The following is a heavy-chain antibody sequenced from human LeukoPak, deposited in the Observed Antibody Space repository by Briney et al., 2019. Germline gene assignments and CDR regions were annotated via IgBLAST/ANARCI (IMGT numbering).Heavy chain of an antibody. J-gene: IGHJ4*02. V-gene: IGHV3-66*01. Sequence: GSLRPFCAASGFTVRSNLLRRVRPASGEGVEWVSVIYSGGSTYYADSVKGRFTISRDNSKNTLYLQMNSLRAEDTAVYYCASGYSYGSFDYWGQGTLVTVSS. CDR1: GFTVRSNL. CDR3: ASGYSYGSFDY. CDR2: IYSGGST. D-gene: IGHD5-18*01.